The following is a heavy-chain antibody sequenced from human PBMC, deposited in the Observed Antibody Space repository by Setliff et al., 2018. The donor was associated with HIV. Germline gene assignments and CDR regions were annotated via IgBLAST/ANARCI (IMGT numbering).Heavy chain of an antibody. CDR2: IIPIFGTA. D-gene: IGHD1-26*01. J-gene: IGHJ6*03. V-gene: IGHV1-69*13. CDR3: ARAHSGSYYYYYYMDV. Sequence: GASVKVSCKASGGTFSSYAISWARQAPGQGLEWMGGIIPIFGTANYAQKFQGRVTITADESTSTAYMELSSLRSEDTAVYYCARAHSGSYYYYYYMDVWGKGTTVTVSS. CDR1: GGTFSSYA.